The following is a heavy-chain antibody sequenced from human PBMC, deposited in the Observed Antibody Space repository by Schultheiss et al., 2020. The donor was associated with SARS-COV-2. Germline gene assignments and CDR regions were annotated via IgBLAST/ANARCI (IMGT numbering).Heavy chain of an antibody. CDR3: ARILTPAGWFDP. Sequence: SETLSLTCTVSGGSISSGGYYWSWIRQHPGKGLEWIGYIYYSGSTYYNPSLKSLVTISVDTSKNQFSLKLSSVTAADTAVYYCARILTPAGWFDPWGQGTLVTVSS. J-gene: IGHJ5*02. D-gene: IGHD6-25*01. CDR1: GGSISSGGYY. V-gene: IGHV4-31*01. CDR2: IYYSGST.